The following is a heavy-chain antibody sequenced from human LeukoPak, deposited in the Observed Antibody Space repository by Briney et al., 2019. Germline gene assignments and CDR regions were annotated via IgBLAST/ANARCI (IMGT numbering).Heavy chain of an antibody. CDR1: GFTFDDYA. Sequence: GGSLRLSCAASGFTFDDYAMHWVRQAPGKGLEWVSGISWNSGSIGYADSVKGRFTISRDNAKNSLYLQMNSLRAEDTALYYCAKGSSEAFDYWGQGTLVTVSS. D-gene: IGHD6-6*01. J-gene: IGHJ4*02. CDR3: AKGSSEAFDY. CDR2: ISWNSGSI. V-gene: IGHV3-9*01.